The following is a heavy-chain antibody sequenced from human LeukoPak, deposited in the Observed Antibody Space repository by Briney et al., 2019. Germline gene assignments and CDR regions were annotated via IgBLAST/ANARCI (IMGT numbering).Heavy chain of an antibody. J-gene: IGHJ5*02. D-gene: IGHD3-10*01. CDR3: ARDWSGNTDYYGSGSYVGWFDP. CDR1: GGSISSYY. Sequence: SETLSLTCTVSGGSISSYYWGWTRQPPGKGLEWIGSIYYSGSTYYNPSLKSRVTISVDTSKNQFSLKLSSVTAADTAVYYCARDWSGNTDYYGSGSYVGWFDPWGQGTLVTVSS. V-gene: IGHV4-39*07. CDR2: IYYSGST.